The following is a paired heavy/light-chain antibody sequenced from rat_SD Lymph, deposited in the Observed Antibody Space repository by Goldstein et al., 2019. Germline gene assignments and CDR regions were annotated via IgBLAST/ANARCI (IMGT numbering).Heavy chain of an antibody. V-gene: IGHV5-34*01. Sequence: EVQLVESGGGLVQPGRSLKLSCVASGFTFSNYGMNWIRQAPGKGLEWVAYISSGSSYIYYAETVKGRFTISRDNAKNTLYLQMTSLRSEDTALYYCARQGDYWGQGVMVTVSS. CDR3: ARQGDY. CDR1: GFTFSNYG. J-gene: IGHJ2*01. CDR2: ISSGSSYI.
Light chain of an antibody. V-gene: IGKV22S6*01. CDR1: QNINKY. Sequence: DIQMTQSPSFLSASVGDRVTINCKASQNINKYLNWYQQKLGEAPKRLIYNTNNLQTGIPSRFSGSGSGTDYTLTISSLQPEDFATYFCLQHNSFPWTFGGGTKLELK. CDR3: LQHNSFPWT. J-gene: IGKJ1*01. CDR2: NTN.